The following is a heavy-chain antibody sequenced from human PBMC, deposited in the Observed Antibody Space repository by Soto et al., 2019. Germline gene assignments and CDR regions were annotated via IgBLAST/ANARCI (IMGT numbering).Heavy chain of an antibody. J-gene: IGHJ6*02. CDR3: ARVEEYYYYYGMDV. CDR2: ISYDGSNK. V-gene: IGHV3-30-3*01. Sequence: HVQLVESGGGVVQPGRSLRLSCAASGFTFSSYAMHWVRQAPGKGLEWVAVISYDGSNKYYADSVKGRFTISRDNSKNTLYLQMNSLRAEDTAVYYCARVEEYYYYYGMDVWGQGTTVTVSS. CDR1: GFTFSSYA. D-gene: IGHD1-1*01.